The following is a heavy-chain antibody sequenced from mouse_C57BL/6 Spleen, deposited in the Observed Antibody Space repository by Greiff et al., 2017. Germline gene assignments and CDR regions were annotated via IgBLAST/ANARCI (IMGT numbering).Heavy chain of an antibody. CDR3: ARDADYGSSSFAY. V-gene: IGHV7-1*01. Sequence: EVMLVESGGGLVQSGRSLRLSCATSGFTFSDFYMEWVRQAPGKGLEWIAASRNKANDYTTEYSASVKGRFIVSRDTSQSILYLQMNALRAEDTAIYYCARDADYGSSSFAYWGQGTLVTVSA. CDR2: SRNKANDYTT. CDR1: GFTFSDFY. D-gene: IGHD1-1*01. J-gene: IGHJ3*01.